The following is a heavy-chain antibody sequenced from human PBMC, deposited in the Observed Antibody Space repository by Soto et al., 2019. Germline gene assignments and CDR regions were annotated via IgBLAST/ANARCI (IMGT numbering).Heavy chain of an antibody. CDR3: ARGSIAAYYDFWSGYSTSKYGMDV. Sequence: ASVKVSCKASGYTFTSYGISWVRQAPGQGLEWMGWISAYNGNTNYAQKLQGRVAMTTDTSTSTAYMELRSLRSDDTAVYYCARGSIAAYYDFWSGYSTSKYGMDVWGQGTTVTVS. V-gene: IGHV1-18*04. CDR1: GYTFTSYG. CDR2: ISAYNGNT. J-gene: IGHJ6*02. D-gene: IGHD3-3*01.